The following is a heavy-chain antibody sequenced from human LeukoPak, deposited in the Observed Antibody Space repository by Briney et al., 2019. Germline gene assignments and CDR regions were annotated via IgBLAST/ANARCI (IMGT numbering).Heavy chain of an antibody. CDR2: IWYDGTKE. D-gene: IGHD5-24*01. Sequence: PGRSLRLSCAASGFTLSSYGMHWVRQAPGKGLEWVAVIWYDGTKEYDADSVKGRFAISRDNSKNTLYLQMNSLTAEDTAVYYCARDYGDGYNLDYWGQGTLVTVSS. CDR1: GFTLSSYG. CDR3: ARDYGDGYNLDY. V-gene: IGHV3-33*01. J-gene: IGHJ4*02.